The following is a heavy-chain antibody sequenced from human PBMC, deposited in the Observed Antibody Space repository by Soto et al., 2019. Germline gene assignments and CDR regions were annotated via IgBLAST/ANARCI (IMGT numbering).Heavy chain of an antibody. Sequence: GASVKVSCKASGYTFTSYDINWVRQATGQGLEWMGWMNPNSGNTGYAQKFQGRVTMTRNTSISTAYMELSSLRSEDTAVYYCARAGDIVVVPAAMGGLNYYYYYMDVWGKGTTVTVSS. D-gene: IGHD2-2*01. CDR1: GYTFTSYD. J-gene: IGHJ6*03. CDR3: ARAGDIVVVPAAMGGLNYYYYYMDV. CDR2: MNPNSGNT. V-gene: IGHV1-8*01.